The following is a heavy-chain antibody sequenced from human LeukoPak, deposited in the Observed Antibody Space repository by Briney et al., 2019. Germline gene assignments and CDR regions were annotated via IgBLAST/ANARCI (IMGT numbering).Heavy chain of an antibody. CDR2: ISNNGGYT. CDR3: ARDFSLVVWASDS. J-gene: IGHJ5*02. V-gene: IGHV3-23*01. Sequence: GGSLRLSCAASGFTFSSSAMSWVRQAPGKGLEWVSAISNNGGYTYYADSVQGRFTISRDNSKSTLCLQMNSLRAEDTAVYYCARDFSLVVWASDSWGKGTLVTVSS. D-gene: IGHD2-15*01. CDR1: GFTFSSSA.